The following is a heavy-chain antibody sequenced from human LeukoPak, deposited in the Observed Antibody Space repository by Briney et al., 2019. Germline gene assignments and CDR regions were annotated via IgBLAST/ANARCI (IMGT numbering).Heavy chain of an antibody. CDR3: AKSSYSIFDY. J-gene: IGHJ4*02. CDR2: IYHSGST. D-gene: IGHD5-18*01. V-gene: IGHV4-38-2*02. Sequence: SETLSLTCTVSGYSISSGYSWGWIRPPPGTGLEWIGNIYHSGSTYYNQSRKSRVAISVDTSKNQFYLKLSPVTAADTAVYDCAKSSYSIFDYGGQGTLVSVSS. CDR1: GYSISSGYS.